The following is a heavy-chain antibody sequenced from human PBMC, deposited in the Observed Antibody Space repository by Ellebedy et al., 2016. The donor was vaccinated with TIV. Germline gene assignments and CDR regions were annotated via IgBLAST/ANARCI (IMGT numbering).Heavy chain of an antibody. J-gene: IGHJ4*02. CDR2: IKSKTDGGAT. Sequence: GGSLRLXCAASGFIFNNAWMSWVRQAPGKGLEWVGRIKSKTDGGATDYAAPVKGRFTISRDDSENTLYLQMNSLKNEDTAVYYCTTMYYDFWSGYYTAEYWGQGTLVTVSS. V-gene: IGHV3-15*01. CDR3: TTMYYDFWSGYYTAEY. D-gene: IGHD3-3*01. CDR1: GFIFNNAW.